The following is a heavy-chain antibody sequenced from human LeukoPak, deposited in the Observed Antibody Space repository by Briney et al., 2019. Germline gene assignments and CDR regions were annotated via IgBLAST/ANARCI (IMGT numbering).Heavy chain of an antibody. D-gene: IGHD3-9*01. Sequence: SETLSLTCTVSGGSISSYYWSWIRQPPGKGLEWIGYIYYNGSTNYNPSLKSRVTISVDTSKNQFSLKLSSVTAADTAVYYCARSEYDILTGYSGPWDYWGQGTLVTVSS. CDR2: IYYNGST. CDR1: GGSISSYY. J-gene: IGHJ4*02. V-gene: IGHV4-59*01. CDR3: ARSEYDILTGYSGPWDY.